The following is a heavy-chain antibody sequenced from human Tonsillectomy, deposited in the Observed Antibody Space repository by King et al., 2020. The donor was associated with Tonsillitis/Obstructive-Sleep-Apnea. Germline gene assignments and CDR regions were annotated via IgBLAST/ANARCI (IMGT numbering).Heavy chain of an antibody. CDR1: GFTFSNYW. D-gene: IGHD6-19*01. CDR3: ARSRLAVTHTGVSFRY. V-gene: IGHV3-7*04. Sequence: VQLVESGGGLVQRGGSLRLSCAASGFTFSNYWMSWVRQAPGKGLEWVANITQDGSEKYFVDSVKGRFTISRDNAKNSLYLQMNSLRAEDTAVYYCARSRLAVTHTGVSFRYWGQGTLVTVSS. J-gene: IGHJ4*02. CDR2: ITQDGSEK.